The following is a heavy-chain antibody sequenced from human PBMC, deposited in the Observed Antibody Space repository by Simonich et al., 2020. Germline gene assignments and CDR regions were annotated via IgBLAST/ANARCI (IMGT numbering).Heavy chain of an antibody. Sequence: VQLVESGGGVVQPGRSLRLSCAASGFTFSSYSMNWVRQAPGKGLEWVSSISSSSSYIYYADSVKGRFTISRDNAKNSLYLQMNSLRAEDTAVYYCARSHWGSPIDYWGQGTLVTVSS. J-gene: IGHJ4*02. CDR3: ARSHWGSPIDY. V-gene: IGHV3-21*01. D-gene: IGHD7-27*01. CDR1: GFTFSSYS. CDR2: ISSSSSYI.